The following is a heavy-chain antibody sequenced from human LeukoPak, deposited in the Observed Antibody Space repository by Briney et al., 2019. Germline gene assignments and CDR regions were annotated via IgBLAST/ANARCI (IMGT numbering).Heavy chain of an antibody. V-gene: IGHV3-7*01. Sequence: PGGSLRLSCAASGFTFSSYWMSWVRQAPGKGLEWVANIKQDGSEKYYVDSVKGRLTISRDNAKNSLYLQMNSLRAEDTAVYYCARDRITMIVVVANYYYYGMDVWGQGTTVTVSS. CDR1: GFTFSSYW. D-gene: IGHD3-22*01. CDR2: IKQDGSEK. J-gene: IGHJ6*02. CDR3: ARDRITMIVVVANYYYYGMDV.